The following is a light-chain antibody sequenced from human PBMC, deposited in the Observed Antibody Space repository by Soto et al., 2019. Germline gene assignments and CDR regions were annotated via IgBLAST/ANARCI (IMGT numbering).Light chain of an antibody. V-gene: IGKV2-28*01. J-gene: IGKJ1*01. Sequence: EIVMTQSPLSLPVTPGESASISCRSSQSLLESNGYSYLDWYLQKPGHSPQLLIYMGSNRSSGVPDRFSGSGSGTDFTLKISKVEAEDGGVYYCMQALQSPPTFGQGTKVEIK. CDR3: MQALQSPPT. CDR2: MGS. CDR1: QSLLESNGYSY.